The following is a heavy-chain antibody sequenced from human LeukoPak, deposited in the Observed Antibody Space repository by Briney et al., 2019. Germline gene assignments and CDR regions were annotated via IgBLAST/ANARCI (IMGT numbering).Heavy chain of an antibody. CDR2: ISYDGRQK. CDR3: ANRNWGLPFDY. Sequence: GRSLRLSCAASGFTFSEYAMHWVRQAPGKGLEWVAVISYDGRQKYYGDSVKGRFTISRDNSKNTLYLQMNSLREEDTAVYYCANRNWGLPFDYWGQGTLVTVSS. J-gene: IGHJ4*02. CDR1: GFTFSEYA. V-gene: IGHV3-30-3*01. D-gene: IGHD7-27*01.